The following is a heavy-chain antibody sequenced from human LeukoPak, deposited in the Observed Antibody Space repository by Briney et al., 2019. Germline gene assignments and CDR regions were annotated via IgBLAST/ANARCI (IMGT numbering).Heavy chain of an antibody. CDR2: IYSGGST. CDR1: GFTVSSNY. V-gene: IGHV3-66*02. Sequence: GGSLRLSCAASGFTVSSNYMSWVRQAPGTGLEWVSVIYSGGSTYYADSVKGRFTISRDNSKNTLYLQMNSLRAEDTAVYYCARGESIAVAGLDYWGQGTLVTVSS. D-gene: IGHD6-19*01. J-gene: IGHJ4*02. CDR3: ARGESIAVAGLDY.